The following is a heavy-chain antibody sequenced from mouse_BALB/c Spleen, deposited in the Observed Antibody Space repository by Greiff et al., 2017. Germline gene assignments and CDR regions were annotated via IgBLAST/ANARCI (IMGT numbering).Heavy chain of an antibody. CDR2: ISYSGST. V-gene: IGHV3-2*02. Sequence: DVQLQESGPGLVKPSQSLSLTCTVTGYSITSYYAWNWIRQFPGNKLEWMGYISYSGSTSYNPSLKSRISITRDTSMNQFFLQLNSVTTEDTATYYCARTYAMDYWGQGTSVTVSS. J-gene: IGHJ4*01. CDR3: ARTYAMDY. CDR1: GYSITSYYA.